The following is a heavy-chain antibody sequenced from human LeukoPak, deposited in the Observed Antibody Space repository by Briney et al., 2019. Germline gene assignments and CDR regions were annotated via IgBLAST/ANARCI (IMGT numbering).Heavy chain of an antibody. J-gene: IGHJ4*02. CDR1: GFTFSSYA. CDR3: ASHDPCSGDICYGLGY. Sequence: PGGSLRLSCAASGFTFSSYAMHWVRQAPGKGLEWVAVISYDGSNKYYADSVKGRFTISRDNSKNTLYLQMNSLRAEDTAIYYCASHDPCSGDICYGLGYWGQGTLVTVSS. V-gene: IGHV3-30-3*01. D-gene: IGHD2-15*01. CDR2: ISYDGSNK.